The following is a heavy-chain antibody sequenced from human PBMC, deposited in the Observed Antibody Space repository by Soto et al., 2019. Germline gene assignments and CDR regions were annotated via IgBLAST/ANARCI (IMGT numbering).Heavy chain of an antibody. V-gene: IGHV4-30-2*01. J-gene: IGHJ6*02. CDR2: IYHSGST. D-gene: IGHD3-10*01. CDR1: GGSISSGGYS. CDR3: ARDRVWFGELFPFAV. Sequence: PSETLSLTCAVSGGSISSGGYSWSWIRPPPGKGLEGIRYIYHSGSTYYHPSLKSRVTISVDRSKNQFSLKLISVTAADTAVYYCARDRVWFGELFPFAVWGQGITVTVSS.